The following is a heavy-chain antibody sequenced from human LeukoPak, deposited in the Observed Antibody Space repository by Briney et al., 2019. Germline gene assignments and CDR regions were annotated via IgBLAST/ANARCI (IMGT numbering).Heavy chain of an antibody. CDR3: AKDFIPFGSGYEASPGY. CDR2: ISWNSGSI. J-gene: IGHJ4*02. V-gene: IGHV3-9*01. CDR1: GFTFDDYA. Sequence: GGSLRLSCAASGFTFDDYAMHWVRQAPGKGLEWVSGISWNSGSIGYADSVKGRFTTSRDSAKNSLYLQMNSLRAEDTALYYCAKDFIPFGSGYEASPGYWSQGTLVTVSS. D-gene: IGHD5-12*01.